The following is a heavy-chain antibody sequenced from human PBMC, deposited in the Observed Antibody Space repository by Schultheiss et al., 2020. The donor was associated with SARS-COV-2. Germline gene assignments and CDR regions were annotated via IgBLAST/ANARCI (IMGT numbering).Heavy chain of an antibody. Sequence: SETLSLTCTVSGGSISSSSYYWGWIRQPPGKGLEWIGEINHSGSTNYNPSLQSRVTISVDTSKNQFSLKLSSVTAADTAVYYCARNSYGAPFDYWGQGTLVTVSS. CDR2: INHSGST. D-gene: IGHD4-17*01. CDR1: GGSISSSSYY. V-gene: IGHV4-39*01. CDR3: ARNSYGAPFDY. J-gene: IGHJ4*02.